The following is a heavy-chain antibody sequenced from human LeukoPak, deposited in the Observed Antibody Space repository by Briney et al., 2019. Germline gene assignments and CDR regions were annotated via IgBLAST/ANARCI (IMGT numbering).Heavy chain of an antibody. CDR3: ARDLTLRYFDWLSYGMDV. J-gene: IGHJ6*02. D-gene: IGHD3-9*01. CDR1: GFTFSSYA. CDR2: ISYDGSNK. V-gene: IGHV3-30-3*01. Sequence: GGSLRLSCAASGFTFSSYAMHWVRQAPGKGLEWVAVISYDGSNKYYADSVKGRFTISRDNSKNTLYLQMNSLRAEDTAVYYCARDLTLRYFDWLSYGMDVWGQGPTVPVSS.